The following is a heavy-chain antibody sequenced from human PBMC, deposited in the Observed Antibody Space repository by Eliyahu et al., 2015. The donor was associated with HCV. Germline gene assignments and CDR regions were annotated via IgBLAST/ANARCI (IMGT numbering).Heavy chain of an antibody. CDR2: IYXSGST. J-gene: IGHJ5*02. V-gene: IGHV4-59*01. D-gene: IGHD6-19*01. Sequence: QVQLQESGPGLVKPSXTLSLTXXVSXGSISXYXWRWIRQPPGKGLXWIGYIYXSGSTFYNPSLKTRVTMSLDTSKNQVSLKLSSVTAADTALYYCSSGGGGIAVAGTGGWFDPWGQGTLVTVSS. CDR3: SSGGGGIAVAGTGGWFDP. CDR1: XGSISXYX.